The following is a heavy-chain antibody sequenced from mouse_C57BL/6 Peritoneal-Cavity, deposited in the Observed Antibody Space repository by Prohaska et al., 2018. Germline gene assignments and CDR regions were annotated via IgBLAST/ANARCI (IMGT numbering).Heavy chain of an antibody. J-gene: IGHJ1*03. CDR1: GFTFSGFW. D-gene: IGHD1-1*02. CDR3: MRYGGNYWYFDV. V-gene: IGHV11-2*01. Sequence: EVQLLETGGGLVQPGGSRGLSCEGSGFTFSGFWMSWVRQTPGKTLEWIGDINSDGSAINYAPSIKDRFTIFRDNDKSTLYLQMSNVRSEDTATYFRMRYGGNYWYFDVWGTGTTVTVSS. CDR2: INSDGSAI.